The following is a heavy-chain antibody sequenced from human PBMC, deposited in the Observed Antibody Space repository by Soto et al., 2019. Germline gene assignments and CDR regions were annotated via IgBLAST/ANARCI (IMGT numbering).Heavy chain of an antibody. J-gene: IGHJ5*02. Sequence: QLQLQESGPGLVKPSETLSLTCTVSGGSISSSSYYWGWIRQPPGKGLEWIGSIYYSGSTYYNPSLKSRVTISVDTSKNPFSLKLSSVTAADTAVYYCARHRFDYDYVWGSYRYWWFDPWGQGTLVTVSS. CDR3: ARHRFDYDYVWGSYRYWWFDP. CDR1: GGSISSSSYY. CDR2: IYYSGST. D-gene: IGHD3-16*02. V-gene: IGHV4-39*01.